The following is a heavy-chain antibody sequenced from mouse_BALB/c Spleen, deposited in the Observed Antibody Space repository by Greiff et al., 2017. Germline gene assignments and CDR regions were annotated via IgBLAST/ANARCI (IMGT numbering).Heavy chain of an antibody. Sequence: DVKLVESGPSLVKPSQTLSLTCSVTGDSITSGYWNWIRKFPGNKLEYMGYISYSGSTYYNPSLKSRISITRDTSKNQYYLQLNSVTTEDTATYYCVFYDGYPYAMDYWGQGTSVTVSS. CDR1: GDSITSGY. J-gene: IGHJ4*01. CDR2: ISYSGST. CDR3: VFYDGYPYAMDY. V-gene: IGHV3-8*02. D-gene: IGHD2-3*01.